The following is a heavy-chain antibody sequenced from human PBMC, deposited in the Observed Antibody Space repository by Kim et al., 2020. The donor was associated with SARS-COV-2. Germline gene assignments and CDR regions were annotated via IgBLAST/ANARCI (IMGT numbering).Heavy chain of an antibody. CDR3: ARNSLSEYYYYYGMDV. Sequence: SVKGRFTTSRDNSENTLYLQMNSLRAEDTAVYYCARNSLSEYYYYYGMDVWGQGTTVTVSS. V-gene: IGHV3-30*07. J-gene: IGHJ6*02. D-gene: IGHD2-21*01.